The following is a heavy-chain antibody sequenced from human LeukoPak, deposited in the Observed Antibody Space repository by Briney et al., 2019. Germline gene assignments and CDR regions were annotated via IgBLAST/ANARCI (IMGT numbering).Heavy chain of an antibody. V-gene: IGHV3-48*03. Sequence: GGSLRLSCAASGFTFSSYEMNWVRQAPGKGLEWVSYTSTSGDTIYYADSVKGRFTISRDNSKNTLYLQMNSLRAEDTAVYYCAKDRITMVRGVLIGDWFDPWGQGTLVTVSS. D-gene: IGHD3-10*01. J-gene: IGHJ5*02. CDR2: TSTSGDTI. CDR1: GFTFSSYE. CDR3: AKDRITMVRGVLIGDWFDP.